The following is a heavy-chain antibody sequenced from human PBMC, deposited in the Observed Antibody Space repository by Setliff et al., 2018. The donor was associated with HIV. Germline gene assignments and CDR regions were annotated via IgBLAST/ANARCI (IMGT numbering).Heavy chain of an antibody. D-gene: IGHD3-3*01. CDR2: MYYDGVTT. J-gene: IGHJ4*02. CDR1: GFNVEKSG. Sequence: PGGSLRLSCEASGFNVEKSGMHWIRQAPGKGLEWVAVMYYDGVTTYYADSVKGRFTISRDGSKNMIFLQMNSLRVDDTAAYYCARGRVLEWLLNHWGQGTRVTVSS. CDR3: ARGRVLEWLLNH. V-gene: IGHV3-30*12.